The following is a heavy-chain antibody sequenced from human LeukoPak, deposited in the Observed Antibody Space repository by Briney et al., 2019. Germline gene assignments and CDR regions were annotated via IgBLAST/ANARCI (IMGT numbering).Heavy chain of an antibody. Sequence: GGSLRLSCAASGFTFSKFPMGWVRQAPGRGLEWVSAISASGDVTFYADSLRGRFTISRDNSKSTLYLQMNGLRAEDTAIFYCAKSLFTSATGSGRAFHIWGQGTRVTVSS. V-gene: IGHV3-23*01. CDR3: AKSLFTSATGSGRAFHI. CDR1: GFTFSKFP. D-gene: IGHD1-1*01. CDR2: ISASGDVT. J-gene: IGHJ3*02.